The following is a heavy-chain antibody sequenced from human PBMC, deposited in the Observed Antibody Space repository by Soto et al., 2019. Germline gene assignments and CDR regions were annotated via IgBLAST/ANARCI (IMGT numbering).Heavy chain of an antibody. CDR2: IKAYSGNT. V-gene: IGHV1-18*01. Sequence: QLQLVQSGAEAKKPGSSVKVSCKASGYTFPTSTISWVRQAPGQGLEWMGWIKAYSGNTKYAQKLQGRVTMTTATSTTTAYMELRSLTTDDTAIYYCAIADYGDDDYWGQGTLVTVSS. J-gene: IGHJ4*02. CDR3: AIADYGDDDY. D-gene: IGHD4-17*01. CDR1: GYTFPTST.